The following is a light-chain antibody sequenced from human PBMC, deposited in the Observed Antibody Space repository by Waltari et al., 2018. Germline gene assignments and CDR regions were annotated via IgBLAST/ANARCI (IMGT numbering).Light chain of an antibody. V-gene: IGKV1-17*01. CDR1: QGIRDD. CDR3: LQHNSHPRT. J-gene: IGKJ2*01. Sequence: DIQMTQSPSSLSAFVGDRVTITCRASQGIRDDLCWYQQKPGQAPKRLIYGASTLKSGVPSRFSGSGFGTEFTLTIYSLHPEDFATYYCLQHNSHPRTFGQGTKVEIK. CDR2: GAS.